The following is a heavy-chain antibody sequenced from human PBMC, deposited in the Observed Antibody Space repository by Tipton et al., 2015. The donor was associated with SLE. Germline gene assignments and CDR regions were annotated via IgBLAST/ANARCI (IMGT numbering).Heavy chain of an antibody. J-gene: IGHJ4*02. CDR1: GDSITSYY. CDR3: ARMQQLLVTN. D-gene: IGHD6-13*01. V-gene: IGHV4-4*07. CDR2: VYSSGSA. Sequence: TLSLTCSVSGDSITSYYWSWFRQSTGRGLEWIGRVYSSGSANYNPALISRVSMSVDISKNQFFLTLRSVTAADTAVYFCARMQQLLVTNWGQGTLVTVSS.